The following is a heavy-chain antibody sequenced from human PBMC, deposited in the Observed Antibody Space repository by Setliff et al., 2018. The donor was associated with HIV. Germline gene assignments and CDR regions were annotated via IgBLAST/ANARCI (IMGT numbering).Heavy chain of an antibody. CDR1: GDSISRSRYY. Sequence: PSETLSLTCVVSGDSISRSRYYWGWIRQPPGKGLEWIGSFYYSGSTSYNPSLKSRVTISLDRPKIQFSLKLSSVTAADTAIYYCARDPGITAAGTEYFDSWGQGILVTVSS. CDR3: ARDPGITAAGTEYFDS. D-gene: IGHD6-13*01. CDR2: FYYSGST. J-gene: IGHJ4*02. V-gene: IGHV4-39*07.